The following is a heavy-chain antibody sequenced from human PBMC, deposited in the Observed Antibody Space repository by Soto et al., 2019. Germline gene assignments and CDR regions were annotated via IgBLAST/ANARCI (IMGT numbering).Heavy chain of an antibody. CDR2: IIPIFGTA. D-gene: IGHD4-17*01. CDR1: GGTFSSYA. J-gene: IGHJ4*02. CDR3: ARRPLEVYGDYDSGVSGFDY. Sequence: QVQLVQSGAEVKKPGSSVKVSCKASGGTFSSYAISWVRQAPGQGLEWMGGIIPIFGTANYAQKFQGRVTITADESTSTAYMELSSLRSEDTAVYYCARRPLEVYGDYDSGVSGFDYWGQGTLGSVSS. V-gene: IGHV1-69*12.